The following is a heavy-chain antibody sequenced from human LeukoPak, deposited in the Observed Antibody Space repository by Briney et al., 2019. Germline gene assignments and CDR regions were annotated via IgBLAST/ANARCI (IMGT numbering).Heavy chain of an antibody. CDR1: GYTFTGYF. V-gene: IGHV1-2*02. CDR3: ARERRPHSYGSFIGDY. D-gene: IGHD5-18*01. J-gene: IGHJ4*02. Sequence: VASVKVSCKASGYTFTGYFIHWVRQAPGQGLEWMGWINPNSGDTNYAQKFQGSVTMTRDTSISTVYMELSRLRSDDTALYYCARERRPHSYGSFIGDYWGQGTLVSVSS. CDR2: INPNSGDT.